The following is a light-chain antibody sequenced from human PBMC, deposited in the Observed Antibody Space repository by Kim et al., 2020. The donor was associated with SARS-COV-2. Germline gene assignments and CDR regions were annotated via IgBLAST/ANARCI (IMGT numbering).Light chain of an antibody. CDR1: SPXXGRXT. V-gene: IGLV1-44*01. J-gene: IGLJ2*01. CDR3: AAWDDSLNGVV. Sequence: VTMSCSXTSPXXGRXTVXGXQQXPXTAPKLLXYINNQRSSGVPDRXSGSKSDTSASLAISGLQSEXXADYYCAAWDDSLNGVVFGGGTQLTVL. CDR2: INN.